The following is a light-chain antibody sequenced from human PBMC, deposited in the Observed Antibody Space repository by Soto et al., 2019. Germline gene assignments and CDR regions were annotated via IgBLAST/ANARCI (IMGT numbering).Light chain of an antibody. CDR2: WAS. Sequence: DIVMTQYPDSMAVSLGERATIKCKSSQSVLYTSNNKNFLAWYQQKPGQPPKLLIYWASTRESGVPDRFSGSGSGTDFTLTISSLQAEDVAVYYCQQYYSTPLTFGGGTKVEIK. J-gene: IGKJ4*01. CDR1: QSVLYTSNNKNF. CDR3: QQYYSTPLT. V-gene: IGKV4-1*01.